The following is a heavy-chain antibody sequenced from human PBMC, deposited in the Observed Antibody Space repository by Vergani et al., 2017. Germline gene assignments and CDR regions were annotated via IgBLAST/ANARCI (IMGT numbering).Heavy chain of an antibody. V-gene: IGHV3-33*01. J-gene: IGHJ4*02. D-gene: IGHD3-3*01. Sequence: QVQLVESGGGVVQPGRSLRLSCAASGFTFSSYGMHWVRQAPGKGLEWVAVIWHDGSNKYYADSVKGRFTISRDNSKNTLYLQMNSLRAEDTAVYYCARESEWLPFDYWGQGTLVTVPS. CDR3: ARESEWLPFDY. CDR2: IWHDGSNK. CDR1: GFTFSSYG.